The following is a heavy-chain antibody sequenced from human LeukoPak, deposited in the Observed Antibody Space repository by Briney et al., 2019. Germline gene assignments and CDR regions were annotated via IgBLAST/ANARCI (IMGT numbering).Heavy chain of an antibody. J-gene: IGHJ6*02. V-gene: IGHV3-21*01. CDR2: ISSSSSYI. CDR1: GSTFSSYS. CDR3: ARDCSGGSCDYYGMDV. D-gene: IGHD2-15*01. Sequence: GGSLRLSCAASGSTFSSYSMNWVRQAPGKGLEWVSSISSSSSYIYYADSVKGRFTISRDNAKNSLYLQMNSLRAEDTAVYYCARDCSGGSCDYYGMDVWGQGTTVTVSS.